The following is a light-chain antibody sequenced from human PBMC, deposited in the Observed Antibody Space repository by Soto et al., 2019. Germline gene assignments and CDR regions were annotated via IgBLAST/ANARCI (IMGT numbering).Light chain of an antibody. CDR3: QQYNNGPPWT. CDR1: QSVSSN. V-gene: IGKV3-15*01. J-gene: IGKJ1*01. Sequence: EIVMTQSPATLSVSPGERATLSCRASQSVSSNLAWYQQKPGQAPRLLIYGASTRATGIPARFSGSGSGTEFTLTISSLQSEEFAVYYCQQYNNGPPWTVGQGTMVEIK. CDR2: GAS.